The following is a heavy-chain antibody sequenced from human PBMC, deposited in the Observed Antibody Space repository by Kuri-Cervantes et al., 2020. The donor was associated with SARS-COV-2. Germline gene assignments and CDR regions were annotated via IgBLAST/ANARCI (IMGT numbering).Heavy chain of an antibody. J-gene: IGHJ3*02. CDR3: ASSRPGIAVAGTPGSAFDI. D-gene: IGHD6-19*01. V-gene: IGHV1-18*01. CDR2: ISAHNDNI. CDR1: GYTFSNYG. Sequence: ASVKVSCKAYGYTFSNYGISWVRQAPGQGLEWMGWISAHNDNIHYAQKFQGRVTLTSVTSTSTAYMELRGLRSDDAAVYYCASSRPGIAVAGTPGSAFDIWGQGTMVTVSS.